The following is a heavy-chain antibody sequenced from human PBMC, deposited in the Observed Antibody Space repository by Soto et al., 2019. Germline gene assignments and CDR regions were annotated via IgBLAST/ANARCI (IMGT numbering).Heavy chain of an antibody. V-gene: IGHV3-53*01. CDR2: IYSGGST. Sequence: PGGSLSLSCAASGFTVSSNYMSWVRQAPGKGLEWVSVIYSGGSTYYADSVKGRFTISRDNSKNTLYLQMNSLRAEDTAVYYCARADQGWELGLAAFDIWGQGTMVTVSS. J-gene: IGHJ3*02. CDR1: GFTVSSNY. D-gene: IGHD1-26*01. CDR3: ARADQGWELGLAAFDI.